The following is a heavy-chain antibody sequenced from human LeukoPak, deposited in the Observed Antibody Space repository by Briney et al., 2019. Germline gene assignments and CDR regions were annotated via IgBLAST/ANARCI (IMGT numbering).Heavy chain of an antibody. CDR1: GFTFSSYA. J-gene: IGHJ2*01. D-gene: IGHD6-19*01. V-gene: IGHV3-23*01. CDR3: AKRIIPGIAVGQYFDL. Sequence: PGGSLRLSCAASGFTFSSYAMSWVRQAPGEGLEWVSGFSGRGGTTYYADSVRGRFTISRDNSKNTLYLQMNSLRAEDTAIYYCAKRIIPGIAVGQYFDLWGRGTQVTVSS. CDR2: FSGRGGTT.